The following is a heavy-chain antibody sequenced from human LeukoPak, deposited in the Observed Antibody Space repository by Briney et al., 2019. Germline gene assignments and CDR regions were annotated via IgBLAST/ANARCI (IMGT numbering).Heavy chain of an antibody. V-gene: IGHV5-51*01. CDR3: ARVSEYYYDSSNAGWFDP. J-gene: IGHJ5*02. D-gene: IGHD3-22*01. CDR2: IYPGDSDA. Sequence: GESLKISCKGLGYTFTSYWLGWVRQMPGKGLEWMGIIYPGDSDARYSPSFQGQVTISADKSISTAYLQWNNLKASDTAMYYCARVSEYYYDSSNAGWFDPWGQGTLVTVSS. CDR1: GYTFTSYW.